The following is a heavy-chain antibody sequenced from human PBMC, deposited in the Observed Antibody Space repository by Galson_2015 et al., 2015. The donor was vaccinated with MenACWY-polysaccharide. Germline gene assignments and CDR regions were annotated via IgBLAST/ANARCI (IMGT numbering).Heavy chain of an antibody. CDR1: GGSVSDSNYY. D-gene: IGHD1/OR15-1a*01. J-gene: IGHJ6*02. CDR2: MFYSGNT. Sequence: ETLSLTCTVSGGSVSDSNYYWGWVRQPPGKGLEWIGSMFYSGNTDYNPSLMSRVTIFADTSKKQLSLKLRSVTDADTAVYYCARHGAGTLGNYYYGMDVWGQGTTVTVSS. V-gene: IGHV4-39*01. CDR3: ARHGAGTLGNYYYGMDV.